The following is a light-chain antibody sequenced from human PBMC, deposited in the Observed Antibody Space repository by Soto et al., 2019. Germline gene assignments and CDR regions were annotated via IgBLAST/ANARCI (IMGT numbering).Light chain of an antibody. Sequence: QSALTQPASVSGSPGQSITISCTGTSSDVGSYNLVSWYQQHPGKAPKLMIYEGSKRRSGVSNRFSGSKSGNTASLTISGLQAGDEADYYCCSYAGSSTPYVFGTGTKLTVL. J-gene: IGLJ1*01. CDR3: CSYAGSSTPYV. V-gene: IGLV2-23*01. CDR2: EGS. CDR1: SSDVGSYNL.